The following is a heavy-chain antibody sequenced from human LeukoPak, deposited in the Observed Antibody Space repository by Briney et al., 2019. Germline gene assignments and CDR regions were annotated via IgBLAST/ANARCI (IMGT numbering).Heavy chain of an antibody. Sequence: NPSETLSLTCTVSGGSISNYYWSWIRQPPGKGLEWIGYVYYSGSTTYNPSLKSRVTISVDTSKNQFSLKLSSVTAADTAVYYCAIYGYNSFDSWGQGTLVTVSS. J-gene: IGHJ4*02. D-gene: IGHD5-24*01. CDR2: VYYSGST. V-gene: IGHV4-59*01. CDR1: GGSISNYY. CDR3: AIYGYNSFDS.